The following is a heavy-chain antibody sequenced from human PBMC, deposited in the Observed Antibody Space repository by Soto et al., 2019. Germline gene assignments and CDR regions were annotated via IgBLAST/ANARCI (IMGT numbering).Heavy chain of an antibody. CDR3: AKGYYSGYDLAYFDY. V-gene: IGHV6-1*01. D-gene: IGHD5-12*01. CDR2: TYYRSRWYN. Sequence: SQTLSLTCAISGDSVSSNSAAWSWIRQSPSRGLEWLGRTYYRSRWYNDYAVSVKSRITINPDTSKNQFSLQLNSVTPEDTAPYYCAKGYYSGYDLAYFDYWGQGTLVTVSS. CDR1: GDSVSSNSAA. J-gene: IGHJ4*02.